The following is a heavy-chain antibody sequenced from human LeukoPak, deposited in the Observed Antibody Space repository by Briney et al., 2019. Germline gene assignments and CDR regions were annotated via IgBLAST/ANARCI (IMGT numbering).Heavy chain of an antibody. D-gene: IGHD4-23*01. CDR2: IHTSGST. J-gene: IGHJ4*02. V-gene: IGHV4-4*09. CDR1: DGSISNSF. Sequence: PSETLSLTCTVPDGSISNSFWNWVWRPPGKGLEWIAYIHTSGSTNYNPAFKSRVTLSVDTSKSQFSLRLNSVTASDTAVYYCANSYDGKIVPFDNWGQGTLVTVSS. CDR3: ANSYDGKIVPFDN.